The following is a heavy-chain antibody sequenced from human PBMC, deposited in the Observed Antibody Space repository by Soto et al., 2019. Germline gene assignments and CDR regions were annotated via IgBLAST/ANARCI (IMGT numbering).Heavy chain of an antibody. V-gene: IGHV3-23*01. Sequence: PGGSLRLSCAFSGFIFSSYAMNWVRQAPGRGREGVSAITGSGHSTYYADSVKRRFTISRDNSKNTLYLQMNSLRAEDTAIYYCANYYGDYAGGEFFQHWGQGTLVTVSS. J-gene: IGHJ1*01. CDR3: ANYYGDYAGGEFFQH. CDR2: ITGSGHST. D-gene: IGHD4-17*01. CDR1: GFIFSSYA.